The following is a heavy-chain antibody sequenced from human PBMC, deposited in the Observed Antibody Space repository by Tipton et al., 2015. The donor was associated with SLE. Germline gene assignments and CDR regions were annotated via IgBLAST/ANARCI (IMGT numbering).Heavy chain of an antibody. D-gene: IGHD2-2*01. CDR1: GGSISSYY. V-gene: IGHV4-59*01. Sequence: TLSLTCTVSGGSISSYYWSWIRQPPGKGLEWIGYIYYSGSTNYNPSLKSRVTISVDTSKNQFSLKLSSVTAADTAVYYCARDYCSSTSCYGYYYMDVWGKGTTVTVSS. CDR3: ARDYCSSTSCYGYYYMDV. J-gene: IGHJ6*03. CDR2: IYYSGST.